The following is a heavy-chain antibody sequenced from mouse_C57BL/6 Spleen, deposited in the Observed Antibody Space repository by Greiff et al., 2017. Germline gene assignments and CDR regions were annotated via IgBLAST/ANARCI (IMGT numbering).Heavy chain of an antibody. CDR1: GYTFTSYW. V-gene: IGHV1-64*01. Sequence: QVQLQQSGAELVKPGASVKLSCKASGYTFTSYWMHWVKQRPGQGLEWIGMIHPNSGSTNYNEKFKSKATLTVDKSSSTAYMQLSSLTSEDSAVYYCARIDYYGSSGTYWGQGTLVTVSA. CDR2: IHPNSGST. CDR3: ARIDYYGSSGTY. D-gene: IGHD1-1*01. J-gene: IGHJ3*01.